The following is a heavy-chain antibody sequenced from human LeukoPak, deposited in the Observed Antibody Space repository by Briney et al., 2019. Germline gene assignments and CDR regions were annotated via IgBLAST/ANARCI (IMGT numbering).Heavy chain of an antibody. V-gene: IGHV4-59*05. CDR2: IYYSGST. CDR3: ARRSRGRPEYCSGGSCYSRWFDP. D-gene: IGHD2-15*01. J-gene: IGHJ5*02. Sequence: PSETLSLTCTVSGGSISTYYWSWIRQSPGKGLEWIGSIYYSGSTHYNPSLKSRVTISVDTSKNQFSLKLSSVTAADTAVYYCARRSRGRPEYCSGGSCYSRWFDPWGQGTLVTVSS. CDR1: GGSISTYY.